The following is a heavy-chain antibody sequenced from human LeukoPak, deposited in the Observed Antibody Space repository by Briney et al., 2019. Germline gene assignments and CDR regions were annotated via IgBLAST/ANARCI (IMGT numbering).Heavy chain of an antibody. CDR1: GGSFSGYY. J-gene: IGHJ4*02. CDR2: INHSGST. Sequence: PETLSLTCAVYGGSFSGYYWSWIRQPPGKGLEWIGEINHSGSTNYNPSLKSRVTISVDTSKNQFSLKLSSVTAADTAVYYCARGRNAIDYWGQGTLVTVSS. CDR3: ARGRNAIDY. V-gene: IGHV4-34*01. D-gene: IGHD1-1*01.